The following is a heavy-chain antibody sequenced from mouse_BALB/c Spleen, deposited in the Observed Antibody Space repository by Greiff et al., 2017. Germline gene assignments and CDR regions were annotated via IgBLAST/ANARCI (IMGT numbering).Heavy chain of an antibody. CDR2: IWSGGST. Sequence: VMLVESGPGLVQPSQSLSITCTVSGFSLTSYGVHWVRQSPGKGLEWLGVIWSGGSTDYNAAFISRLSISKDNSKSQVFFKINSLQATDTAIYYCARKEGKFHFDYWGQGTTLTVSS. D-gene: IGHD1-2*01. J-gene: IGHJ2*01. CDR1: GFSLTSYG. V-gene: IGHV2-2*02. CDR3: ARKEGKFHFDY.